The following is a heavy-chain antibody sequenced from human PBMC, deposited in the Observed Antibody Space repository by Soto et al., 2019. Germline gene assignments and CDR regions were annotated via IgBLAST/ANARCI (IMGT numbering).Heavy chain of an antibody. D-gene: IGHD3-10*01. Sequence: ASVKVSCKASGYTFPSYGISWLRQAPGQGLEWMGWISAYNGNTNYAQKLQGRVTMTTDTSTRTAYMELRSLRSDDTAVYYCARAVRFGELLTDYWAQGTLVNGSS. V-gene: IGHV1-18*01. J-gene: IGHJ4*02. CDR1: GYTFPSYG. CDR2: ISAYNGNT. CDR3: ARAVRFGELLTDY.